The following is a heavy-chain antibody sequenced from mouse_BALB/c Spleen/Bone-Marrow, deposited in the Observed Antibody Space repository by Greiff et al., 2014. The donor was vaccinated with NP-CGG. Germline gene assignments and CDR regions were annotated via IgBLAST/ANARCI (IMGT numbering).Heavy chain of an antibody. CDR1: GYSFTSYY. V-gene: IGHV1S56*01. Sequence: VQLQQSGPELVKPGASVRISCKASGYSFTSYYVHWVKQRPGQGLEWIGWIYPGNVNTKYNEKFKGKATLTADKSSGTAYMQLSSLTSEDSAVYFCARGGMITENYAMDYWGQETSVTVSS. CDR2: IYPGNVNT. D-gene: IGHD2-4*01. J-gene: IGHJ4*01. CDR3: ARGGMITENYAMDY.